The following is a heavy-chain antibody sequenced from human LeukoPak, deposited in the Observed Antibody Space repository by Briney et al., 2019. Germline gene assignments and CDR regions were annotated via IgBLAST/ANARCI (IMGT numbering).Heavy chain of an antibody. CDR3: AKDQAYSGYDSGY. CDR2: ISYDGSNK. V-gene: IGHV3-30*18. Sequence: GRSLRLSCAASGFTFSSYGMHWVRQAPGKGLEWVAVISYDGSNKYYADSVKGQFTISRDNSKNTLYLQMNSLRAEDTAVYYCAKDQAYSGYDSGYWGQGTLVTVSS. CDR1: GFTFSSYG. D-gene: IGHD5-12*01. J-gene: IGHJ4*02.